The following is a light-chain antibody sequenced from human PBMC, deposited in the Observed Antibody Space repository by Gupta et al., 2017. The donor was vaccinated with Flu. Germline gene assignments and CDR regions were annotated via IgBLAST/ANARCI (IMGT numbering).Light chain of an antibody. Sequence: PSSLSASVGGRVTITCRASQSVNTNLCWYQQKPGKAPQLVIYAASTLQSGVPSRFSGSGSGTDFTLTISSLQPEDFATYYCQQSYTTPKTFGPGTKVDIK. CDR3: QQSYTTPKT. J-gene: IGKJ3*01. V-gene: IGKV1-39*01. CDR1: QSVNTN. CDR2: AAS.